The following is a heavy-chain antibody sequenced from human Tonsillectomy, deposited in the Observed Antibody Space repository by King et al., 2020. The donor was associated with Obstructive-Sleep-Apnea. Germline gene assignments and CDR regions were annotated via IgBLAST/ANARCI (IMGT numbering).Heavy chain of an antibody. Sequence: VQLVQSGAEVKKPGASVKVSCKASGYTFTGYYIHWVRQAPGQGLEWMGWINPDSGGTKYAQKFQGRVTMTRDTSISTAYMALSRLTSDDTAVYYCARDEGYCTSTSCYYGLDVWGQGTTVTVSS. V-gene: IGHV1-2*02. CDR3: ARDEGYCTSTSCYYGLDV. J-gene: IGHJ6*02. CDR2: INPDSGGT. CDR1: GYTFTGYY. D-gene: IGHD2-2*01.